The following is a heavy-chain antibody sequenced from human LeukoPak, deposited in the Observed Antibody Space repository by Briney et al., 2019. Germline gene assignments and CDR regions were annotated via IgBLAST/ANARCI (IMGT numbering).Heavy chain of an antibody. CDR1: GGSITSSYWTSSY. D-gene: IGHD3-9*01. J-gene: IGHJ4*02. CDR3: ARTYYDILTGYYYFDY. CDR2: IYYSGST. V-gene: IGHV4-61*01. Sequence: SETLSLTCTVSGGSITSSYWTSSYWSWIRQPPGKGLEWIGYIYYSGSTNYNPSLKSRVTISVDTSKNQFSLKLSSVTAADTAVYYCARTYYDILTGYYYFDYWGQGTLVTVSS.